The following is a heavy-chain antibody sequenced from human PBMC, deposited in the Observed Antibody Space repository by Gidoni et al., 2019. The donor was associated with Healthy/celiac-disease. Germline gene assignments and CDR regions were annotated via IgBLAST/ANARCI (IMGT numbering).Heavy chain of an antibody. J-gene: IGHJ6*02. CDR1: GFTFSSYG. D-gene: IGHD2-2*01. Sequence: QVQLVESGGGVVQPGRSLRLSCAASGFTFSSYGMHWVRQAPGKGLEWVAVISYDGSNKYYADSVKGRFTISRDNSKNTLYLQMNSLRAEDTAVYYCAKPADGSSTSFLYYYYYYGMDVWGQGTTVTVSS. V-gene: IGHV3-30*18. CDR2: ISYDGSNK. CDR3: AKPADGSSTSFLYYYYYYGMDV.